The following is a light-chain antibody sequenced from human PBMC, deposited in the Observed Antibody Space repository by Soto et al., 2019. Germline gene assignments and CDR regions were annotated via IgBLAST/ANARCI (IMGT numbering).Light chain of an antibody. Sequence: SYELTQPPSVSVSPGQTASITCSGDKLGDKFACWYQQKPGQSPVLVIYQDFKRPSGIPERFSGSNSGNTVTLTISGTQAIDEADYYCQAWDSAAVVFGGGTKVTVL. J-gene: IGLJ2*01. V-gene: IGLV3-1*01. CDR3: QAWDSAAVV. CDR1: KLGDKF. CDR2: QDF.